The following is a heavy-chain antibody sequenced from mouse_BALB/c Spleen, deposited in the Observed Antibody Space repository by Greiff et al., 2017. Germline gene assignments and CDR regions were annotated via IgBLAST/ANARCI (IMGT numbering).Heavy chain of an antibody. CDR1: GYAFSSSW. J-gene: IGHJ4*01. CDR2: IYPGDGDT. V-gene: IGHV1-82*01. Sequence: VQLQQSGPELVKPGASVKISCKASGYAFSSSWMNWVKQRPGQGLEWIGRIYPGDGDTNYNGKFKGKATLTADKSSSTAYMQLSSLTSVDSAVYFCASPGAMDYWGQGTSVTVSS. CDR3: ASPGAMDY.